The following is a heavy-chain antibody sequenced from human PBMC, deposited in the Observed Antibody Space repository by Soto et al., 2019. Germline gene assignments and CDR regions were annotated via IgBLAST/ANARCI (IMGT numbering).Heavy chain of an antibody. J-gene: IGHJ6*02. CDR2: ISSRGDRT. CDR1: GFTFSRYA. CDR3: AKETGYSYGFQPNALDV. D-gene: IGHD5-18*01. Sequence: LRLSCAGSGFTFSRYAMNWVRQAPGKGLEWVSIISSRGDRTSYAESVKGRFTISRDDSKNTLFLHMNSLGAEDTAVYYCAKETGYSYGFQPNALDVWGQGTTVTAP. V-gene: IGHV3-23*01.